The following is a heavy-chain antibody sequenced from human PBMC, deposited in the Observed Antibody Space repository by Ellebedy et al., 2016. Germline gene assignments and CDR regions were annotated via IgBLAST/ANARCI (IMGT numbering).Heavy chain of an antibody. D-gene: IGHD6-6*01. CDR3: ARVSARAKGPDY. CDR2: IYYSGTT. Sequence: SETLSLTCTVSGGSVSSGSYYWSWIRQPPGKGLEWIGYIYYSGTTNYNPSLKSRITIAVDTSKNQFSLKLSSVTAADTAVYYCARVSARAKGPDYWGQGTLVTVSS. V-gene: IGHV4-61*01. J-gene: IGHJ4*02. CDR1: GGSVSSGSYY.